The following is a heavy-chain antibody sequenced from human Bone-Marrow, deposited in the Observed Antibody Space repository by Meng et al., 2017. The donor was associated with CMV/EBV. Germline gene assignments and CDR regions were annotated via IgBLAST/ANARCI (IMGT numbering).Heavy chain of an antibody. CDR1: GASISSHY. CDR2: VYSYGNT. CDR3: ARTTMVRGALVSCDY. Sequence: SETLSLTCTVSGASISSHYYNWIRQSPGKGLEWIGYVYSYGNTNYNPSLKSRVTMSADTSKHQFSLKLTSVTAADTAVYYCARTTMVRGALVSCDYWGQGTLVTVSS. D-gene: IGHD3-10*01. J-gene: IGHJ4*02. V-gene: IGHV4-59*11.